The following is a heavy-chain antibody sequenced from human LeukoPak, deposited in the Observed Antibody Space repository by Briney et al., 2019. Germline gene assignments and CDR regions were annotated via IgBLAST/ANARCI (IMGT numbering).Heavy chain of an antibody. V-gene: IGHV3-48*03. CDR3: ASLSLYVGDSDY. J-gene: IGHJ4*02. Sequence: GGSLRLSCAASGFTFSSYEMNWVRQAPGKGLEWVSYISSSGSTIYYADSVKGRFTISRDNAKNSLYLQMNSLRAEDTAVYYCASLSLYVGDSDYWGQGTLVTVSS. CDR2: ISSSGSTI. CDR1: GFTFSSYE. D-gene: IGHD3-10*02.